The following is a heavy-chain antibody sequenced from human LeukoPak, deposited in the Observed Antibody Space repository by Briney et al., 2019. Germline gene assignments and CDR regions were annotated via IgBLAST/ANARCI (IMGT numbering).Heavy chain of an antibody. D-gene: IGHD3-22*01. V-gene: IGHV4-59*01. Sequence: PSETLSLTCTVSGGSISSYYWNWIRRPPGKGLEWIGYIYYSGNTNYNPSLKSRVTMSVDTSKNQFSLKLSSVTAADTAVYYCATYYYDGTGYYYRGFHIWGQGTMVTVSS. J-gene: IGHJ3*02. CDR3: ATYYYDGTGYYYRGFHI. CDR2: IYYSGNT. CDR1: GGSISSYY.